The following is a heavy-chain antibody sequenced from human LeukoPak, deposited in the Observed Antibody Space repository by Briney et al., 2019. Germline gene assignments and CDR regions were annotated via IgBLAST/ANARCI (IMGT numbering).Heavy chain of an antibody. D-gene: IGHD6-13*01. Sequence: SVKVSCKASGYTFTSYGISWVRQAPGQGLEWMGGIIPIFGTANYAQKFQGRVTITADESTSTAYMELSSLRSEDTAVYYCARGGGEQQLWYYFDYWGQGTLVTVSS. J-gene: IGHJ4*02. CDR2: IIPIFGTA. V-gene: IGHV1-69*13. CDR1: GYTFTSYG. CDR3: ARGGGEQQLWYYFDY.